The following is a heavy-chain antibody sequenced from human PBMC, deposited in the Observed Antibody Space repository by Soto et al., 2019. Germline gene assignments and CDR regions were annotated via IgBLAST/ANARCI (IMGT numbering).Heavy chain of an antibody. J-gene: IGHJ5*02. CDR1: GGSISSSSYY. Sequence: SETLSLTCTVSGGSISSSSYYWGWIRQPPGKGLEWIGSIYYSGSTYYNPSLKSRVTISVDTSKNQFSLKLSSVTAADTAVYYCATHHDHSSSWLTWLDPWGQGTLVTVSS. CDR2: IYYSGST. D-gene: IGHD6-13*01. CDR3: ATHHDHSSSWLTWLDP. V-gene: IGHV4-39*01.